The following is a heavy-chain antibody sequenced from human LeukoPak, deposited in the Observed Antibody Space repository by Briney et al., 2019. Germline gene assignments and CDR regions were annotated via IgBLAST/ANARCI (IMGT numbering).Heavy chain of an antibody. CDR2: INWNGGST. CDR3: ARDPSRGSYYLIGYQYMDV. J-gene: IGHJ6*03. V-gene: IGHV3-20*04. Sequence: GGSLRLSCAASGFTFDDYGMSWVRQAPGKGLEWVSGINWNGGSTGYADSVKGRFTISRDNAKNSLYLQMNSLRAEDTAVYYCARDPSRGSYYLIGYQYMDVWGTGTTVTFSS. CDR1: GFTFDDYG. D-gene: IGHD1-26*01.